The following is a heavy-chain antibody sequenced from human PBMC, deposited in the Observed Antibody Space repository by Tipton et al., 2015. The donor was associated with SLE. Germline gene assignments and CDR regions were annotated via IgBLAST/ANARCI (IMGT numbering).Heavy chain of an antibody. CDR2: ISYDGSNK. CDR3: ARDRWQWLTLYYFDY. Sequence: SLRLSCAASGFTFSSYAMHWVRQAPGKGLEWVAVISYDGSNKYYADSVKGRFTISRDNSKNTPYLQMNSLRAEDTAVYYCARDRWQWLTLYYFDYWGQGTLVTVSS. J-gene: IGHJ4*02. CDR1: GFTFSSYA. V-gene: IGHV3-30*04. D-gene: IGHD6-19*01.